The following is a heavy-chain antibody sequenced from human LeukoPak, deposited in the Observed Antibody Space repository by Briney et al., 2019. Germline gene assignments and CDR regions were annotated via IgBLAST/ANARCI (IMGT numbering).Heavy chain of an antibody. CDR2: IKSKTDGGTT. J-gene: IGHJ4*02. CDR3: TTFHDFWSSFDY. D-gene: IGHD3-3*01. CDR1: GFTFSNAW. Sequence: GGSLRLSCAASGFTFSNAWMSWVRQAPGKGLEWVGRIKSKTDGGTTDYAAPVKGRFTISRDDSKNTLYLQMNSLKTEDTAVYYCTTFHDFWSSFDYWGQGTLVTVSS. V-gene: IGHV3-15*01.